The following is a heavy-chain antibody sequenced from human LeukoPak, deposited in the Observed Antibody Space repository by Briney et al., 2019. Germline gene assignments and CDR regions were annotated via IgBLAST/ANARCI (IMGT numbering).Heavy chain of an antibody. CDR1: GGSISSGGYY. CDR3: ARDPMAYYFDY. CDR2: IYYSGST. D-gene: IGHD5-24*01. Sequence: SETLSLTCTVSGGSISSGGYYWSWIRQHPGKGLEWIGYIYYSGSTYYNPSLKSRVTISVDTSKNQFSLKLSSVTAADTAVYYCARDPMAYYFDYWGQGTLVTVSS. J-gene: IGHJ4*02. V-gene: IGHV4-31*03.